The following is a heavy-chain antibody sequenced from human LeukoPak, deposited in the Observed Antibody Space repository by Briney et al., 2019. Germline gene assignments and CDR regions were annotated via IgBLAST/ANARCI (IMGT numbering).Heavy chain of an antibody. CDR1: GYTFTGYY. V-gene: IGHV1-2*02. D-gene: IGHD3-3*01. CDR3: ARVKRGLWSGYFSPKYYFDY. J-gene: IGHJ4*02. Sequence: ASVKVSCKASGYTFTGYYMHWVRQAPGQGLEWMGWINPNSGGTNYAQKFQGRVTMTRDTSISTAYMKLSRLRSDDTAVYYCARVKRGLWSGYFSPKYYFDYWGQGTLVTVSS. CDR2: INPNSGGT.